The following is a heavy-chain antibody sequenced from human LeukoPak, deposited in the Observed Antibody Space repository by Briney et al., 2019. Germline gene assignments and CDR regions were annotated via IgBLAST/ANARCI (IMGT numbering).Heavy chain of an antibody. J-gene: IGHJ4*02. V-gene: IGHV3-74*01. CDR2: INTDGSST. CDR1: GFTFSSYC. Sequence: GGPLSLSCAVSGFTFSSYCMHWVREAPGEGLVWVSRINTDGSSTSYADSVKGRFTISRDNAKNTLYLQMNSLRAEDTAVYYCARGGYSYGFDYWGQGTLVTVSS. CDR3: ARGGYSYGFDY. D-gene: IGHD5-18*01.